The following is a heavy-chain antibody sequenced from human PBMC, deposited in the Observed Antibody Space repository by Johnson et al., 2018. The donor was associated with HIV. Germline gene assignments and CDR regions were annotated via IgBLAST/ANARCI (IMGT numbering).Heavy chain of an antibody. J-gene: IGHJ3*02. CDR2: IKSKTDGGTT. D-gene: IGHD2-15*01. CDR1: GFTFNNAW. CDR3: STGDIVVVVGAILLPLHDAFDI. V-gene: IGHV3-15*01. Sequence: EVQLVESGGGLVKPGGSLRLSCAASGFTFNNAWMNWVRKAPGKGLEWVGRIKSKTDGGTTDYATPGKGRFTIPSDDSKSTLHLQMNSLKTEDTAVYYCSTGDIVVVVGAILLPLHDAFDIWGQGTMVTVSS.